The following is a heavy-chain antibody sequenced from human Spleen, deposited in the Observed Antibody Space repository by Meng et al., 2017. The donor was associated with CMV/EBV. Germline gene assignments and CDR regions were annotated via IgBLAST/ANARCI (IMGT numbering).Heavy chain of an antibody. V-gene: IGHV3-21*01. Sequence: LTCVASGFTFSRYTMNWVRQPPGKGLEWISSISGGGTHINYADSVKGRFTISRDNANDSLDLQMNSLRAEDTAVYYCARYTVAGRGGWFDPWGQGTLVTV. CDR3: ARYTVAGRGGWFDP. J-gene: IGHJ5*02. CDR2: ISGGGTHI. D-gene: IGHD6-19*01. CDR1: GFTFSRYT.